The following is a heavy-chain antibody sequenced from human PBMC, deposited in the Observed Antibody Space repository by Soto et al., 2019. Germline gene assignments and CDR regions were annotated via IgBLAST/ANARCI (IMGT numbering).Heavy chain of an antibody. V-gene: IGHV3-23*01. D-gene: IGHD2-2*01. CDR1: GFTFSSYA. CDR2: ISGSGGST. J-gene: IGHJ4*02. CDR3: ARELIVVLPAANDY. Sequence: EVQLLEFGGGLVQPGGSLRLSCAASGFTFSSYAMSWVRQAPGKGLEWVSAISGSGGSTYYADSVKGRFTISRDNSKNTLYLQMNRLRAEDTAVYYCARELIVVLPAANDYWGQGTLVTVSS.